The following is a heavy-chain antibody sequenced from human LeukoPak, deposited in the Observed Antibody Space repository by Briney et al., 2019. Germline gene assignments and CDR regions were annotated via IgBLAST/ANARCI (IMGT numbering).Heavy chain of an antibody. V-gene: IGHV4-61*01. CDR3: ARTQYCSSTSCYFGYFDY. D-gene: IGHD2-2*01. CDR2: VYYTGST. CDR1: GGSVGSASYY. Sequence: PSETLSLTCTVSGGSVGSASYYWSWIRQPPGKGLEWIAYVYYTGSTNYNPSLKSRVTTSLDTSKNQFSLKLSSVTAADTAVYYCARTQYCSSTSCYFGYFDYWGQGTLVTVSS. J-gene: IGHJ4*02.